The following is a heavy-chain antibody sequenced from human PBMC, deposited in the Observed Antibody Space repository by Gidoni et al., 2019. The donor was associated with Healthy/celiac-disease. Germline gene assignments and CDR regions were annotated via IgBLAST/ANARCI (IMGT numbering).Heavy chain of an antibody. V-gene: IGHV6-1*01. CDR2: TYYRSKWYN. CDR3: AREISGYDYYYYYMDV. Sequence: QVLLQESGAGQVKPSPTLSLTSAIAGDSVSSNSASWNWIRQSPSRGLEWLGRTYYRSKWYNYYAVSVKSRITSNTDTSKNQFSLQLNSVTPEDTAVYYCAREISGYDYYYYYMDVWGKGTTVTVSS. CDR1: GDSVSSNSAS. D-gene: IGHD5-12*01. J-gene: IGHJ6*03.